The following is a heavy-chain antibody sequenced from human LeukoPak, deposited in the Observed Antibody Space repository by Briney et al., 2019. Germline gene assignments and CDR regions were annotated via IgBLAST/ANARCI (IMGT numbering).Heavy chain of an antibody. D-gene: IGHD3-22*01. CDR2: ISWNSGSI. J-gene: IGHJ1*01. CDR3: AKANYYDSSGYYQH. CDR1: GFTFDDYA. Sequence: GGSLRLSCAASGFTFDDYAMHRVRQAPGKGLEWVSGISWNSGSIGYADSVKGRFTISRDNAKNSLYLQMNSLRAEDTALYYCAKANYYDSSGYYQHWGQGTLVTVSS. V-gene: IGHV3-9*01.